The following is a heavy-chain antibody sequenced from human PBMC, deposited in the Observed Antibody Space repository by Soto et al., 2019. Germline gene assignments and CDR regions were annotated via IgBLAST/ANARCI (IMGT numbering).Heavy chain of an antibody. D-gene: IGHD2-15*01. J-gene: IGHJ2*01. Sequence: QVQLVQSGAEVKKPGASVKVSCKASGYTFTSYGISWVRQAPGQGLEWMGWISAYNGNTNSAQKLQGRVTMPTDTPTRTAYLALRRLRSDDTAVYYCARVKRVLRYFDLWGLGTLVTVSS. CDR3: ARVKRVLRYFDL. V-gene: IGHV1-18*01. CDR2: ISAYNGNT. CDR1: GYTFTSYG.